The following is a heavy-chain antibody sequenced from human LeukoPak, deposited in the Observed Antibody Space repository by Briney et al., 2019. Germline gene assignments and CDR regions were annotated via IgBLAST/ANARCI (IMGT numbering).Heavy chain of an antibody. CDR3: ARHDYGSGLGY. CDR2: IYYSGST. D-gene: IGHD3-10*01. CDR1: GGSISSYY. V-gene: IGHV4-59*08. Sequence: PSETLSLTCTVSGGSISSYYWSWIRQPPGKGLEWIGYIYYSGSTNYNPSLKSRVTISVDTSKNQFSLKLSSVTAADTAVYYCARHDYGSGLGYWGQGTLVTVSS. J-gene: IGHJ4*02.